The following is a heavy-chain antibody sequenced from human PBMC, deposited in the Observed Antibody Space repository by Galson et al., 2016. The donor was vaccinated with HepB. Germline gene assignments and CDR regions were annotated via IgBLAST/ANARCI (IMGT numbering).Heavy chain of an antibody. CDR2: ISYDGDHQ. V-gene: IGHV3-30*03. J-gene: IGHJ4*01. Sequence: GLEWLALISYDGDHQFYADSLKGRFIISRDNSKNSLFLQMNSLRAEDTAVYYCATGVTPDFWGRGALVTVSS. D-gene: IGHD2-21*02. CDR3: ATGVTPDF.